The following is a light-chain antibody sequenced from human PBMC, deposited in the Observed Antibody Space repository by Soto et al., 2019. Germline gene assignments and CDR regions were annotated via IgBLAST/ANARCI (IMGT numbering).Light chain of an antibody. CDR2: GAT. J-gene: IGKJ1*01. CDR1: QNVLSD. V-gene: IGKV3-15*01. CDR3: QQYRSWPRT. Sequence: EILLTQSPATRSVSPGETATLSCRASQNVLSDLAWYQQKPGQAPRLLVYGATTRATDAPAKFRGRGSGTEFRLTISSLQSEDSSTYYCQQYRSWPRTFVQGSKVEI.